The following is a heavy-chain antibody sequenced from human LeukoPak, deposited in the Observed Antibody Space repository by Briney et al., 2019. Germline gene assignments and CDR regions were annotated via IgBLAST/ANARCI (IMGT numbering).Heavy chain of an antibody. Sequence: SETLSLTCTVSGGSISSYYWSWIRQPPGEGLEWIGYIYYSGSTNYNPSLKSRVTISVDTSKNQFSLKLSSVTAADTAVYYCARARIAARRYYFDYWGQGTLVTVSS. J-gene: IGHJ4*02. CDR3: ARARIAARRYYFDY. D-gene: IGHD6-6*01. V-gene: IGHV4-59*08. CDR1: GGSISSYY. CDR2: IYYSGST.